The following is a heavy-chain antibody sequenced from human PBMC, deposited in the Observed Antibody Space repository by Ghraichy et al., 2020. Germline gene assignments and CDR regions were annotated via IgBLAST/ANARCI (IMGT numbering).Heavy chain of an antibody. V-gene: IGHV1-8*01. J-gene: IGHJ6*02. D-gene: IGHD5-18*01. Sequence: ASVKVSCKASGYTFTSYDINWVRQATGQGLEWMGWMNPNSGNTGYAQKFQGRVTMTRNTSISTAYMELSSLRSEDTAVYYCARERATPGGRTWIQLWFPSNYYYGMDVWGQGTTVTVSS. CDR1: GYTFTSYD. CDR3: ARERATPGGRTWIQLWFPSNYYYGMDV. CDR2: MNPNSGNT.